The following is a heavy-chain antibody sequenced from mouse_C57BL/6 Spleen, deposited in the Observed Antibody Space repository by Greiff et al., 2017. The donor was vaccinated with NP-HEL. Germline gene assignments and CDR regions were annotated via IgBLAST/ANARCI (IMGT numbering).Heavy chain of an antibody. J-gene: IGHJ3*01. V-gene: IGHV5-9-1*02. CDR2: ISRGGVYI. D-gene: IGHD2-2*01. CDR3: TSVSMVTTGLAY. Sequence: EVKVVESGEGLVKPGGSLKLSCAASGFTFSSYAMSWVRPTPEKRLEWVAYISRGGVYIYYADTVKGRFTISRDNARNTLYLQMSSLKSEDTAMYYCTSVSMVTTGLAYWSQGTLVTVSA. CDR1: GFTFSSYA.